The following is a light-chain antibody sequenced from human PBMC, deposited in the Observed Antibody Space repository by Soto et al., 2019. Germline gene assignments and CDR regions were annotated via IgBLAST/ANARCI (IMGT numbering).Light chain of an antibody. CDR2: GAS. J-gene: IGKJ1*01. CDR1: QNIGSN. V-gene: IGKV3-15*01. Sequence: EIVMTQSPATLSVSPGERVTLSCRASQNIGSNLAWYQQKFGQAPRLLIYGASTRLTGIPAVISGSGSDTQFTLSITSLQSEDFGVYHCQKYNNWWTFGQGTKVDFK. CDR3: QKYNNWWT.